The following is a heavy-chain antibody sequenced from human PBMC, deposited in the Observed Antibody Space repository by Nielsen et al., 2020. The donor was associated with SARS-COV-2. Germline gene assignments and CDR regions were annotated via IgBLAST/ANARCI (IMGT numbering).Heavy chain of an antibody. CDR2: VYYSGNT. CDR3: ARPAVMATIITAGDF. CDR1: GGSINTSGYY. J-gene: IGHJ4*02. D-gene: IGHD5-12*01. V-gene: IGHV4-39*01. Sequence: SETLSLTCTVSGGSINTSGYYWGWIRQPPGKGLEWIGSVYYSGNTYYNPTLKSRVTISIDVSKNQFSLQLRSVTATDTALYFCARPAVMATIITAGDFWGQGILVSVSS.